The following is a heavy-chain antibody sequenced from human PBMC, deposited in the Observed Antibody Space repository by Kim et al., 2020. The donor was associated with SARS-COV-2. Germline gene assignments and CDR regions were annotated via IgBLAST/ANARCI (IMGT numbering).Heavy chain of an antibody. J-gene: IGHJ6*03. D-gene: IGHD2-8*02. CDR3: ARAGPYYYYMDV. Sequence: PSLKSLVTMSVDTSKNQFSLKLSSVTAADTAVYYCARAGPYYYYMDVWGKGTTVTVSS. V-gene: IGHV4-4*07.